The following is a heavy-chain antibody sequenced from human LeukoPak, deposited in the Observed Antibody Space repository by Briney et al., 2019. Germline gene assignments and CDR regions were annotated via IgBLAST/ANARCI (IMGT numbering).Heavy chain of an antibody. Sequence: KPSETLSLNCTASGYSISNGYFWGWIRQPPGKGLECIGTIYHSGSIYYNPSLKGRVTISVDTSKNQFSLKLNSLTAADTAVYYCARAIRTGLGIGSFDGWGQGTLVTVSS. CDR2: IYHSGSI. V-gene: IGHV4-38-2*02. D-gene: IGHD7-27*01. J-gene: IGHJ4*02. CDR1: GYSISNGYF. CDR3: ARAIRTGLGIGSFDG.